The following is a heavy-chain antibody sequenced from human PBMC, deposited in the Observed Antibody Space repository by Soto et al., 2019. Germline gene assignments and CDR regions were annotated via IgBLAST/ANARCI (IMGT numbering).Heavy chain of an antibody. D-gene: IGHD2-2*01. CDR2: ISSSGSTI. CDR1: GFAFSDYY. V-gene: IGHV3-11*01. Sequence: GGSLRLSCAASGFAFSDYYMSWIRQAPGKGLEWVSYISSSGSTIYYADSVKGRFTISRDNAKNSLYLQMNSLRAEDTAVYYCARDAAGCSSTSCYGAGYYYYGMDVWGQGTTVTVSS. CDR3: ARDAAGCSSTSCYGAGYYYYGMDV. J-gene: IGHJ6*02.